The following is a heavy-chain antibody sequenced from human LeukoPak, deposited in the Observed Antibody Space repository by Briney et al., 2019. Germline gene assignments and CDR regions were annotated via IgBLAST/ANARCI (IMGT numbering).Heavy chain of an antibody. J-gene: IGHJ4*02. CDR3: ARWNLKWELLRSGTYYFDY. CDR1: GFTFSSYW. CDR2: IKQDGSEK. D-gene: IGHD1-26*01. Sequence: GGSLRLSCAASGFTFSSYWMSWVRQAPGKGLEWVANIKQDGSEKYYVDSVKGRFTISRDSAKNSLYLQMNSLRAEDTAVYYCARWNLKWELLRSGTYYFDYWGQGTLVTVSS. V-gene: IGHV3-7*01.